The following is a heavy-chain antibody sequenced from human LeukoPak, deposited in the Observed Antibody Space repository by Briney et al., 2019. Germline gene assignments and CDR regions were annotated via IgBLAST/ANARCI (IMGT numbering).Heavy chain of an antibody. CDR1: GDSISSSGYS. CDR2: IYYSGST. V-gene: IGHV4-30-4*08. Sequence: SETLSLTCTVSGDSISSSGYSWSWIRHHPGEGLEWIGYIYYSGSTYYNPSLKSRVTISVDTSKNQFSLKLSSVTAADTAVYYCARGFGSTVTTGTSGPWGQGTLVTVSS. J-gene: IGHJ5*02. CDR3: ARGFGSTVTTGTSGP. D-gene: IGHD4-17*01.